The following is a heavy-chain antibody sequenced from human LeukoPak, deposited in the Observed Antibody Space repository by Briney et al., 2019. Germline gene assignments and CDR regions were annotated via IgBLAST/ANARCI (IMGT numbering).Heavy chain of an antibody. Sequence: GESLRLSCAASGFTFSSYGMHWVRQAPGKGLEWVAFIRYDGSNQYHADSLKGRFTISRDNAKNSLYLQMNSLRAEDTAVYYCARPVSTYYYYMDVWGKGTTVTISS. J-gene: IGHJ6*03. V-gene: IGHV3-30*02. CDR2: IRYDGSNQ. D-gene: IGHD4-11*01. CDR1: GFTFSSYG. CDR3: ARPVSTYYYYMDV.